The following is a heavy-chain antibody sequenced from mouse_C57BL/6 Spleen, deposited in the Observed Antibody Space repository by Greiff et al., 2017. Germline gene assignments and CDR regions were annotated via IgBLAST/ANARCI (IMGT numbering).Heavy chain of an antibody. D-gene: IGHD2-1*01. V-gene: IGHV5-17*01. CDR3: ARRGGNYLAWFAY. CDR2: ISSGSSTI. J-gene: IGHJ3*01. Sequence: EVMLVESGGGLVKPGGSLKLSCAASGFTFSDYGMHWVRQAPEKGLEWVAYISSGSSTIYYADTVKGRFTISRDNAKNTLFLQMTSLRSEDTAMYYGARRGGNYLAWFAYWGQGTLVTVSA. CDR1: GFTFSDYG.